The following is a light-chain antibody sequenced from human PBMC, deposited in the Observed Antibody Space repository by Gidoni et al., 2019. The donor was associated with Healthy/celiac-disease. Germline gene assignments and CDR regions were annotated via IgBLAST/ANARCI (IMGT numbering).Light chain of an antibody. CDR2: AAS. V-gene: IGKV1-9*01. Sequence: DIQLTQSPSFLSASVGDRVTITCRASQGISSYLAWYQQKPGKAPKLLIYAASTLQSGVPSRFSGSGSGTEFTLTISSLQPEDFATYYCQQLNSYPMYTFGQXTKLEIK. CDR1: QGISSY. J-gene: IGKJ2*01. CDR3: QQLNSYPMYT.